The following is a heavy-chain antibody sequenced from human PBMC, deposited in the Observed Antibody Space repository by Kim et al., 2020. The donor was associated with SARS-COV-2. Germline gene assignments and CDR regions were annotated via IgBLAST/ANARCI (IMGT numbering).Heavy chain of an antibody. CDR2: T. D-gene: IGHD6-13*01. V-gene: IGHV3-23*01. CDR3: AKGGIAAAGRH. Sequence: TYYADSVKGRFTISRDNSKSTLYLQRISVRAEDTAVYYCAKGGIAAAGRHWGQGALVTVSS. J-gene: IGHJ1*01.